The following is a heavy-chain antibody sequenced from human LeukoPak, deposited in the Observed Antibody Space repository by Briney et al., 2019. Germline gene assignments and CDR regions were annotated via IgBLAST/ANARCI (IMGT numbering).Heavy chain of an antibody. J-gene: IGHJ3*02. Sequence: GGSLRLSCAASGFTFSSYAMSWVRQAPGKGVEWVSAISGSGGSTNYADSVKGRFTISRDNSKNTLYLQMNSLRAEDTAVYYCAKDYLDIVVVPAALDAFDIWGQGTMVTVSS. V-gene: IGHV3-23*01. CDR1: GFTFSSYA. CDR2: ISGSGGST. CDR3: AKDYLDIVVVPAALDAFDI. D-gene: IGHD2-2*03.